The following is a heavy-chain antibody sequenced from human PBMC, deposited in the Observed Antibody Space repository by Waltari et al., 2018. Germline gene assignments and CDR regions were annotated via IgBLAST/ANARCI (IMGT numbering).Heavy chain of an antibody. CDR3: AKGYYDFWSGYPTYYFDY. D-gene: IGHD3-3*01. Sequence: EVQLVESGGGLVQPGRSLRLSCAASGFTFDDYAMHLVRQAPGTGLGWVSGISWNSGSIGYADSVKGRFTISRDNAKNSLYLQMNSLRAEDTALYYCAKGYYDFWSGYPTYYFDYWGQGTLVTVSS. J-gene: IGHJ4*02. V-gene: IGHV3-9*01. CDR1: GFTFDDYA. CDR2: ISWNSGSI.